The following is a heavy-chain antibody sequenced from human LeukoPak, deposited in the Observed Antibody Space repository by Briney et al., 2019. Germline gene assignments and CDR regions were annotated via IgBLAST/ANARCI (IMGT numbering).Heavy chain of an antibody. J-gene: IGHJ4*02. CDR1: GFTFDSYA. D-gene: IGHD3-10*01. V-gene: IGHV3-23*01. Sequence: GGSLRLSCAASGFTFDSYAMSWVRQAPGKGLEWVSTISYTGGSTYHADSVKGRFTISRDNSRSTLYLQMNSLRPEDTAIYYCAREGYYGSGSPPSLYFDYWGQGTLVTVSS. CDR3: AREGYYGSGSPPSLYFDY. CDR2: ISYTGGST.